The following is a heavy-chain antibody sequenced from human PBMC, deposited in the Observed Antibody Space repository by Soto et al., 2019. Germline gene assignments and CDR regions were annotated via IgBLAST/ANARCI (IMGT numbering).Heavy chain of an antibody. J-gene: IGHJ4*02. CDR2: ISSSGSTI. V-gene: IGHV3-48*03. Sequence: PGGSLRLSCAASGFTFSNYEMNWVRQAPGKGLEWVSYISSSGSTIYYADSVKGRFTISRDNAKSSLFLQVSSLRADDTAIYYCARESLGGDYPLDYWGQGTLVTSPQ. CDR1: GFTFSNYE. CDR3: ARESLGGDYPLDY. D-gene: IGHD4-17*01.